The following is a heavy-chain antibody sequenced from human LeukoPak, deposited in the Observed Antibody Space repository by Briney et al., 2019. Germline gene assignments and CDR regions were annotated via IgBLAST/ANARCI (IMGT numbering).Heavy chain of an antibody. J-gene: IGHJ6*04. CDR1: GFTFSGSA. D-gene: IGHD2-15*01. Sequence: SGGSLRLSCAASGFTFSGSAMHWVRPASGKGLEWVGRIRSKANSYATAYAASVKGRFTISRDNAKNSLYLQMNSLRAEDTAVYYCARDAGYCSGGSCYADVWGKGTTVTVSS. CDR3: ARDAGYCSGGSCYADV. V-gene: IGHV3-73*01. CDR2: IRSKANSYAT.